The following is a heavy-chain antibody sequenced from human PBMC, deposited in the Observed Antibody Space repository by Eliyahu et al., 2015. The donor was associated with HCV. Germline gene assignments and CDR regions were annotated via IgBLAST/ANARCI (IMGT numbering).Heavy chain of an antibody. J-gene: IGHJ6*02. V-gene: IGHV6-1*01. Sequence: QVQLQQSGPGLVKPSQTLSLTCAISGDSVSSNSXAWXWIRQSPSRGLEWLGRTYYRSKWYNDYAVSVKSRITINPDTSKNQFSLQLNSVTPEDTAVYYCARDSDSSGLTYYYYGMDVWGQGTTVTVSS. D-gene: IGHD6-19*01. CDR1: GDSVSSNSXA. CDR2: TYYRSKWYN. CDR3: ARDSDSSGLTYYYYGMDV.